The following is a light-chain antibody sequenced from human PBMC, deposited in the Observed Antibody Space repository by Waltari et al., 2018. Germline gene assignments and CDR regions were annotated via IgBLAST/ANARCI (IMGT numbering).Light chain of an antibody. J-gene: IGLJ2*01. V-gene: IGLV2-23*02. CDR2: AVS. CDR1: SSDGGNYKR. Sequence: QSALTQPASVSGSPGQSITIPCTGTSSDGGNYKRFSWYQQHPGKAPKLMIYAVSKRPSGVSDRFSGSKSGDMASLTISGLQPEDEAEYFCSSYAGSSKGVFGGGTKVTVL. CDR3: SSYAGSSKGV.